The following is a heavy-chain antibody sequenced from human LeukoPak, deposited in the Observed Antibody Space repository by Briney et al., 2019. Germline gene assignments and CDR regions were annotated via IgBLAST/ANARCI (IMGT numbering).Heavy chain of an antibody. CDR2: IYYSGST. D-gene: IGHD5-18*01. J-gene: IGHJ6*03. CDR1: GGSISSSSYY. CDR3: ARRDVDTAYDYMDV. V-gene: IGHV4-39*01. Sequence: PSETLSLTCTVSGGSISSSSYYWGWIRQPPGKGLEWIGSIYYSGSTYYNPSLKSRVTISVDTSKNQFSLKLSSVTAADTAVYYCARRDVDTAYDYMDVWGKGTTVTISS.